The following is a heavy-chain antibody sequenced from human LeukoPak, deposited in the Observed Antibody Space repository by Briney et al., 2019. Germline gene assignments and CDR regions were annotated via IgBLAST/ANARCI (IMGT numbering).Heavy chain of an antibody. CDR3: ARDQDTVTTFDAFDI. CDR2: IYYSGST. D-gene: IGHD4-17*01. V-gene: IGHV4-39*07. Sequence: SETLSLTCTVSGGSISSSSYYWGWIRQPPGKGLEWIGSIYYSGSTYYNPSLKSRVTISVDASKNQFSLKLSSVTAADTAVYYCARDQDTVTTFDAFDIWAKGQWSPSLQ. J-gene: IGHJ3*02. CDR1: GGSISSSSYY.